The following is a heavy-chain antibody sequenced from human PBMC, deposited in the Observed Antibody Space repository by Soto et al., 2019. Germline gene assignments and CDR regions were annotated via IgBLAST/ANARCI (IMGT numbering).Heavy chain of an antibody. CDR2: IYYSGST. Sequence: SETLSLTCTVCGGSISSYYWSWIRQPPGKGLEWIGYIYYSGSTNYNPSLKSRVTISVDTSKNQFSLKLSSVTAADTAVYYCARLDDYGDYIQRFDPWGQGTLVTVSS. CDR1: GGSISSYY. CDR3: ARLDDYGDYIQRFDP. D-gene: IGHD4-17*01. V-gene: IGHV4-59*08. J-gene: IGHJ5*02.